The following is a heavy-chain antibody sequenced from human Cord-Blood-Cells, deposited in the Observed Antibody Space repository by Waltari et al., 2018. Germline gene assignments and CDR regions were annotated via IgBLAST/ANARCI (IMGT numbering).Heavy chain of an antibody. Sequence: QVQLQQWGAGLLKPSETLSLTCAVYGGSFSGYYWSWIRQPPGKGLEWIGEINHSGSTNYNPSLKSRVTISLDTSKNQCSLKLSSVTAADTAVYYCACRDGYNDAFDIWGQGTMVTVSS. J-gene: IGHJ3*02. V-gene: IGHV4-34*01. D-gene: IGHD5-12*01. CDR3: ACRDGYNDAFDI. CDR2: INHSGST. CDR1: GGSFSGYY.